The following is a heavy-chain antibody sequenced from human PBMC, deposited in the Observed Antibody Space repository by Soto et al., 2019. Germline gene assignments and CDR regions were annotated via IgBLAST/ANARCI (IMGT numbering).Heavy chain of an antibody. D-gene: IGHD1-1*01. CDR2: INEDGSEK. V-gene: IGHV3-7*01. CDR1: GFTFSSHW. Sequence: EVQLVESGGGLVQPGGSLRLSCAASGFTFSSHWMTWVRQAPGKGLEWVANINEDGSEKYYVDSVKGRFTISRDNAKNSLYLQMSSLRAEDTALFYGARGDNPEYWGQGTLGAVSS. CDR3: ARGDNPEY. J-gene: IGHJ4*02.